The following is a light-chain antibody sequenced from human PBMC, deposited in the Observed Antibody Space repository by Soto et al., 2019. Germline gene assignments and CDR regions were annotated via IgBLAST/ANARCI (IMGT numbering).Light chain of an antibody. Sequence: DIGVTQSTSSLSASVGDTVTITCRASQNIDMYLNWYQQKPGKAPRVLISGASNLQSGVPSRFSGSGSGTDFTLTISSLQSEDFASYFCQHTFNSPPWTFGQGTKVDIK. CDR2: GAS. J-gene: IGKJ1*01. CDR3: QHTFNSPPWT. V-gene: IGKV1-39*01. CDR1: QNIDMY.